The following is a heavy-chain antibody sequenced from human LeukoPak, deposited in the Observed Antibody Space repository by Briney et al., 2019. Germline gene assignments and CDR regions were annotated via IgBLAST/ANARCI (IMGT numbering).Heavy chain of an antibody. V-gene: IGHV4-31*03. D-gene: IGHD2-2*02. Sequence: SQTLSLTCTASGGSISSGGYYWSWLRQHPGKGLEWIGYIYYSGSTYYNPSLKSRVTISVDTSKNQFSLKLSSVTAADTAVYYCARVPHCSSTSCYIDYYYGMDVWGKGTTVTVSS. J-gene: IGHJ6*04. CDR2: IYYSGST. CDR3: ARVPHCSSTSCYIDYYYGMDV. CDR1: GGSISSGGYY.